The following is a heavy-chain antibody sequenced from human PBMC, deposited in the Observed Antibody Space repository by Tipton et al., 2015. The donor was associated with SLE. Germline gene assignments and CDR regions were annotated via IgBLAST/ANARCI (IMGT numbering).Heavy chain of an antibody. CDR1: GGSFSGYY. V-gene: IGHV4-34*01. CDR2: IYYSGST. J-gene: IGHJ4*02. CDR3: ARLGGYCSGGSCYADY. Sequence: TLSLTCAVYGGSFSGYYWSWIRQPPGKGLEWIGSIYYSGSTYYNPSLKSRVTISVDTSKNQFSLKLSSVTAADTAVYYCARLGGYCSGGSCYADYWGQGTLVTVSS. D-gene: IGHD2-15*01.